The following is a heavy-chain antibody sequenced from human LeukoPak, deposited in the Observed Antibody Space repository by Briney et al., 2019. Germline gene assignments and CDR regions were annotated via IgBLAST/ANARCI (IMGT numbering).Heavy chain of an antibody. V-gene: IGHV3-23*01. CDR1: GFTFSSYA. CDR3: AKELGGYYKTFDY. D-gene: IGHD3-10*01. CDR2: ISGSSGST. Sequence: GSLRLSCAASGFTFSSYAISWVRQAPGKGLEWVSAISGSSGSTYYADSVKGRFTISRDNSKNTLYLQMNSLRAEDTAVYYCAKELGGYYKTFDYWGQGTLVTVSS. J-gene: IGHJ4*02.